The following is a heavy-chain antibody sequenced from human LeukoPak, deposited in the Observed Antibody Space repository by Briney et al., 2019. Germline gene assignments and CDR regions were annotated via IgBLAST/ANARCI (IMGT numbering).Heavy chain of an antibody. CDR3: AKVREGVVPAAPPRGPFYYYYMDV. Sequence: PGGSLRLSCAASGFTFSSYAMSWVRQAPGKGLEWVSAISGSGGSTYYADSVKGRFTISRDNSKNTLYLQMNSLRAEDTAVYYCAKVREGVVPAAPPRGPFYYYYMDVWGKGTTVTVSS. CDR2: ISGSGGST. CDR1: GFTFSSYA. D-gene: IGHD2-2*01. V-gene: IGHV3-23*01. J-gene: IGHJ6*03.